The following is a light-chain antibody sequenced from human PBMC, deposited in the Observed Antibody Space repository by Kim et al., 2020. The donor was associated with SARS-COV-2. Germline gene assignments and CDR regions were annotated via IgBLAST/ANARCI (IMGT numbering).Light chain of an antibody. CDR2: QDN. CDR1: KLGDKY. Sequence: VYPGQTASITCSGDKLGDKYTCWYQQKPGQSPVLVIYQDNKRPSGIPERFSGSNSGNTATLTISGTQAMDEADYFCQAWDSSTVVFGGGTQLTVL. V-gene: IGLV3-1*01. J-gene: IGLJ2*01. CDR3: QAWDSSTVV.